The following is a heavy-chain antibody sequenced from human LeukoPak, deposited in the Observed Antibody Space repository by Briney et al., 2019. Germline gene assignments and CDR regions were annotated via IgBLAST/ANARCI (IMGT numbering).Heavy chain of an antibody. CDR3: ATYGGVKV. Sequence: GGSLRLSCAGYGFTFSNAWMSWVRQAPGKGLEWIGRIKSKSDGETTDYAAPVKGRFTISRDDSKNTLYLQVNSLTAEDTAVYYCATYGGVKVWGQGTLVTVSS. CDR2: IKSKSDGETT. CDR1: GFTFSNAW. V-gene: IGHV3-15*01. D-gene: IGHD4-23*01. J-gene: IGHJ4*02.